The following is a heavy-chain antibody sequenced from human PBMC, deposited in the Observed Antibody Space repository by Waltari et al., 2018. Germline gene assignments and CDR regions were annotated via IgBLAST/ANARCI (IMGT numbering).Heavy chain of an antibody. CDR2: ISHSGYT. CDR1: GFSLSSVSYY. CDR3: AGRGAKMFSI. J-gene: IGHJ4*02. V-gene: IGHV4-31*02. D-gene: IGHD3-3*02. Sequence: QVQLQESGPGLVQPSQTLSLTCSVSGFSLSSVSYYWSWIRQHPGKGLECIGYISHSGYTDYSPSLRTRLTLSVDTSKNQFSLKLNSVTAADTGVYFCAGRGAKMFSIWGRGTLVTVSS.